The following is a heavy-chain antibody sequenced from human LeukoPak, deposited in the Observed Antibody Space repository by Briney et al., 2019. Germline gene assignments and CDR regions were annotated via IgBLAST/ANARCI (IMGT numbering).Heavy chain of an antibody. Sequence: GGSLRLSCAASGFTFSSYAMSWVCQAPGKGLEWVSAISGSGGSTYYADSAKGRLTISRDNSKNTLYLQMNRLRAEDTAVYSCAIHGEGRAYYYDYWGQGTLVTVSS. V-gene: IGHV3-23*01. J-gene: IGHJ4*02. CDR1: GFTFSSYA. CDR3: AIHGEGRAYYYDY. D-gene: IGHD3-10*01. CDR2: ISGSGGST.